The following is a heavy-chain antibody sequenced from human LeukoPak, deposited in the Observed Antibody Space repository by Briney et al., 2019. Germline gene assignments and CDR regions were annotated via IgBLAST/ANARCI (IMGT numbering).Heavy chain of an antibody. Sequence: KTSETLSLTCTVYGGSFSGYYWSWIRQPPGKGLEWIGEINHSGSTNYNPSLKSRVTISVDTSKNQFSLKLSSVTAADTAVYYCARDGDYFDYWGQGTLVTVSS. CDR3: ARDGDYFDY. D-gene: IGHD4-17*01. J-gene: IGHJ4*02. CDR2: INHSGST. V-gene: IGHV4-34*01. CDR1: GGSFSGYY.